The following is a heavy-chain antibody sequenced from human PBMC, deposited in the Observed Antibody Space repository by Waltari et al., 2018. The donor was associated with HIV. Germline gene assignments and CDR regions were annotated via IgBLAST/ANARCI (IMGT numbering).Heavy chain of an antibody. CDR2: ISGSGGNK. J-gene: IGHJ3*01. V-gene: IGHV3-23*01. D-gene: IGHD4-17*01. Sequence: QLLESGGGLVKPGGSLRLSCVASGFTVNKFAINWVRQAPGKGLEWLSSISGSGGNKYYADSVKGRISISRENSQNTVYLQINSLRVDDTATYYCAKTVPTVTSIFEGLDVWGQGAMVIVSS. CDR1: GFTVNKFA. CDR3: AKTVPTVTSIFEGLDV.